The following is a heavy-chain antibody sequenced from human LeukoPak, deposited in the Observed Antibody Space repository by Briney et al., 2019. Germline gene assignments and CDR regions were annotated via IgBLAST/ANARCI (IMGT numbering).Heavy chain of an antibody. CDR1: GVTFSSYW. Sequence: GGSLRLSCAASGVTFSSYWMHWVRQAPGKGLIWVSRIDGEGSEINYADSVKGRFTISRDNAKNTLYLQMNSLRAADTAVYYCARGHYFGSESHYNYWGQGTLVTVSS. CDR3: ARGHYFGSESHYNY. V-gene: IGHV3-74*01. J-gene: IGHJ4*02. D-gene: IGHD3-10*01. CDR2: IDGEGSEI.